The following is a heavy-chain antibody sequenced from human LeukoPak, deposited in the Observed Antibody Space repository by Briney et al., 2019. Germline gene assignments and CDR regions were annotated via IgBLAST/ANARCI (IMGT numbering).Heavy chain of an antibody. CDR3: ARGVGYGDSRHYDH. V-gene: IGHV4-59*01. CDR2: IYNYGST. CDR1: GASITSYY. Sequence: SETLSLTCTVSGASITSYYCAWSRQSPEKGLEWIGYIYNYGSTKYEPSLKSRVSISDDTAKNQFSLNVKSVTAADTAVYYCARGVGYGDSRHYDHWGHGIQVTVSS. J-gene: IGHJ4*01. D-gene: IGHD4-17*01.